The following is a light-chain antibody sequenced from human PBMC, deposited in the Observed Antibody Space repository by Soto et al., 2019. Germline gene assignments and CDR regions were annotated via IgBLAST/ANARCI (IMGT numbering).Light chain of an antibody. V-gene: IGLV2-14*01. Sequence: QSALTQPASVSVSPGQSITSSCTGTRSDVGAYNYVSWYQRHPGKAPKLLIYEVNSRPSGVSDRFSGSKSGNTASLTISGLQAEDEADYYCSSYTSSDSVYVFGSGTKVTVL. CDR2: EVN. CDR3: SSYTSSDSVYV. CDR1: RSDVGAYNY. J-gene: IGLJ1*01.